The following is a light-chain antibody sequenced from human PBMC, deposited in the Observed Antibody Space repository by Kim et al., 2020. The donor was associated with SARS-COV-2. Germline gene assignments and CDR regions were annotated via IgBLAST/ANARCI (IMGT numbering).Light chain of an antibody. V-gene: IGLV1-44*01. CDR3: AAWEDSLKGWV. CDR2: TNN. CDR1: SSNIGSKT. J-gene: IGLJ3*02. Sequence: ELTQPPSASGTPGQRVTISCSGSSSNIGSKTVNWYQQLPGAAPKLLIYTNNQRPSGVPDRFSGSKSGTSASLAISGLQSEDEADYYCAAWEDSLKGWVFGGGTQLTVL.